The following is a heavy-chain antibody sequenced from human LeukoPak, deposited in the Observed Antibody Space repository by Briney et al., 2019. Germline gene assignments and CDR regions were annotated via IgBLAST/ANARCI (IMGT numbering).Heavy chain of an antibody. J-gene: IGHJ5*02. CDR1: GGSISSYY. D-gene: IGHD2-15*01. V-gene: IGHV4-59*01. Sequence: SETLSLTCSVSGGSISSYYWSWIRQPPGKGLEWIGYIYYSGSTNYNPSLKSRVAISVDTSKNQFSLKLSSVTAADTAVYYCARKLTRGYCSGGSCSNWFDPWGQGTLVTVSS. CDR3: ARKLTRGYCSGGSCSNWFDP. CDR2: IYYSGST.